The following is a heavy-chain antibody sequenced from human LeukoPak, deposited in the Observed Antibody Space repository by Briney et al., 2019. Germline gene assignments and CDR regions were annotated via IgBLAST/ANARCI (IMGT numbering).Heavy chain of an antibody. V-gene: IGHV4-61*02. D-gene: IGHD6-13*01. CDR2: IYTGGST. J-gene: IGHJ5*02. CDR1: GGSISSGSYY. CDR3: AALGYSSSWYEEQKGWFDP. Sequence: PSETLSLTCTVSGGSISSGSYYWSWIRQPAGKGLEWIGRIYTGGSTNYNPSLKSRVTISVDTSKNQFSLKLSSVTAADTAVYYCAALGYSSSWYEEQKGWFDPWGQGTLVTVSS.